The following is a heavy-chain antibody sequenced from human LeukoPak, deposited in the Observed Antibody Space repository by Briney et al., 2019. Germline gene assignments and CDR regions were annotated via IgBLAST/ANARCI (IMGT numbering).Heavy chain of an antibody. CDR2: ISSTSAYI. J-gene: IGHJ3*02. CDR1: GFALKSYS. Sequence: GGSLRLSCAGSGFALKSYSLSWVRQAPGKGLEWVSSISSTSAYIYYADSVKGRFTISRDNAKNSLYLQMNSLRAEDTAVYYCARDGSYCSSTSCYWGAFDIWGQGTMVTVSS. V-gene: IGHV3-21*03. CDR3: ARDGSYCSSTSCYWGAFDI. D-gene: IGHD2-2*01.